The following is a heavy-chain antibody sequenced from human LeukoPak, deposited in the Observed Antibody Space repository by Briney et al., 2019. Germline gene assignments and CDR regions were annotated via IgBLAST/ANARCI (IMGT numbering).Heavy chain of an antibody. V-gene: IGHV3-23*01. D-gene: IGHD5-18*01. CDR2: VSGSGDST. CDR3: AKDTGYNYGYDY. CDR1: GFTFSNYA. J-gene: IGHJ4*02. Sequence: GGSLRLSCSTSGFTFSNYAMTWVRQAPGMGLEWVSLVSGSGDSTYYADSVKGRFTISRDNSKNMLYLQMNSLRVEDTAIYYCAKDTGYNYGYDYWGQGTLATVSS.